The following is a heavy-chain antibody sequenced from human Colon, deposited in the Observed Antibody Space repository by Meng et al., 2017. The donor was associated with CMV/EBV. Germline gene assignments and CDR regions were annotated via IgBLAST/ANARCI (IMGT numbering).Heavy chain of an antibody. Sequence: GESLKISCAASGFTFSSYEMNWVRQAPGKGLEWVSYISSSGSTIYYADSVKGRFTISRDNAKNSLYLQMNSLRAEDTAVYYCARLPVIVGATKHFDYWGQGTLVTVSS. D-gene: IGHD1-26*01. CDR3: ARLPVIVGATKHFDY. J-gene: IGHJ4*02. V-gene: IGHV3-48*03. CDR2: ISSSGSTI. CDR1: GFTFSSYE.